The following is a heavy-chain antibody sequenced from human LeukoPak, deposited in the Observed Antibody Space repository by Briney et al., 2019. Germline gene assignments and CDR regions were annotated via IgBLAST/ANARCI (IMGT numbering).Heavy chain of an antibody. V-gene: IGHV3-23*01. CDR3: AKEYNVRPVFDY. J-gene: IGHJ4*02. CDR1: GFTFSSYA. D-gene: IGHD1-14*01. CDR2: ISGSGGST. Sequence: GGSLRLSCATSGFTFSSYAMSWVRQAPGKGLEWVSAISGSGGSTYYADSVKGPFTISRDNSKNTLYLQMKSLRAEDTAVYYCAKEYNVRPVFDYWGQGTLVTVSS.